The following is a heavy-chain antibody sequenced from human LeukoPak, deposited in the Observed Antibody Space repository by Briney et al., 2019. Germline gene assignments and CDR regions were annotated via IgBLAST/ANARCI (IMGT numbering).Heavy chain of an antibody. CDR3: ARDRVAEGFYSFDY. D-gene: IGHD3-10*01. Sequence: GGSLRLSCAASGFTFSSYSMNWVRQAPGKGLEWVSSISSSSSYIYYADSVKGRFTISRVNSKNTLYLLMNSLRAEDTAVYYCARDRVAEGFYSFDYWGQGTLVTVSS. V-gene: IGHV3-21*01. J-gene: IGHJ4*02. CDR1: GFTFSSYS. CDR2: ISSSSSYI.